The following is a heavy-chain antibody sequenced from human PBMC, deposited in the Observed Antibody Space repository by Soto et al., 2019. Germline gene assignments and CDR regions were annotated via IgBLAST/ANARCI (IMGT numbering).Heavy chain of an antibody. D-gene: IGHD6-13*01. CDR3: ARRGERPLVPNAAFGI. CDR2: IYNSGST. CDR1: GGSISSSSYY. J-gene: IGHJ3*02. V-gene: IGHV4-39*01. Sequence: LQLQESGPGLVKPSETLSLTCTVSGGSISSSSYYWGWNRQPPRKGLEWFGSIYNSGSTYYNPALKSRVTLSVDTSKNQFPLQLSSLTAADTAVYCCARRGERPLVPNAAFGIWGQGTMVTVSS.